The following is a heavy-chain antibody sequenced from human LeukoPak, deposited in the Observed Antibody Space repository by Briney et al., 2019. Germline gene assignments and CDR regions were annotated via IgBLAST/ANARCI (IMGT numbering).Heavy chain of an antibody. Sequence: ASVKVSCKASGYTFTGYYMHWVRQAPGQGLEWMGWINPNSGGTNYAQKFRGRVTMTRDTSTSTVYMELSSLRSEDTAVYYCARESYYYDSSGYYLYYYYYGMDVWGQGTTVTVSS. V-gene: IGHV1-2*02. D-gene: IGHD3-22*01. CDR1: GYTFTGYY. CDR2: INPNSGGT. CDR3: ARESYYYDSSGYYLYYYYYGMDV. J-gene: IGHJ6*02.